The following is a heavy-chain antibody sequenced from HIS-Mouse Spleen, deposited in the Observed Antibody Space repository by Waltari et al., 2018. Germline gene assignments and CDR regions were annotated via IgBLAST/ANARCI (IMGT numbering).Heavy chain of an antibody. CDR3: AREIPYSSSWYDWYFDL. D-gene: IGHD6-13*01. J-gene: IGHJ2*01. CDR2: IYYSGST. V-gene: IGHV4-39*07. CDR1: GGSTSSSSYY. Sequence: QLQLQESGPGLVKPSETLSLTVTVSGGSTSSSSYYWGWIRKPPGKGLEWIGSIYYSGSTYYNPSLKSRVTISVDTSKNQFSLKLSSVTAADTAVYYCAREIPYSSSWYDWYFDLWGRGTLVTVSS.